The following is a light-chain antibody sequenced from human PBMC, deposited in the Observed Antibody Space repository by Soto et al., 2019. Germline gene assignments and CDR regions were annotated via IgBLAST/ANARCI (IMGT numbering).Light chain of an antibody. CDR2: DAS. CDR1: QNIRTY. CDR3: QQSYSTPPYT. Sequence: DIKMTQSPSSLSASVGDRVTITCRASQNIRTYLNWYQQKPGKAPKLLIYDASSLQSGVPSRFSGSGSGTDVTLTISSLQPEDFATYYCQQSYSTPPYTFGQGTNLEI. V-gene: IGKV1-39*01. J-gene: IGKJ2*01.